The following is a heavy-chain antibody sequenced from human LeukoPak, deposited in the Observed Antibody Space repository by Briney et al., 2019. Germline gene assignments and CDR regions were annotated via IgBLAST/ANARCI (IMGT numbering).Heavy chain of an antibody. CDR3: AKDLSSEYSSIDY. J-gene: IGHJ4*02. Sequence: PGGSLRLSCAASGLTFSSYGMHWVRQAPGKGLEWVAVISYDGSNKYYADSVKGRFTISRDNSKNTLYLQMNSLRAEDTAVYYCAKDLSSEYSSIDYWGQGTLVTVSS. V-gene: IGHV3-30*18. CDR2: ISYDGSNK. D-gene: IGHD6-6*01. CDR1: GLTFSSYG.